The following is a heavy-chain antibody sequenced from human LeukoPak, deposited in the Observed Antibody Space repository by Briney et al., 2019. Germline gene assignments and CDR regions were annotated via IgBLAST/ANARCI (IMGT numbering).Heavy chain of an antibody. D-gene: IGHD6-19*01. CDR1: GDSLSSHY. V-gene: IGHV4-59*08. J-gene: IGHJ4*02. CDR2: IYGSRST. Sequence: SETLSLTCTVSGDSLSSHYWSWIRQPPGKGLEWIGYIYGSRSTNYDPSLKSRVTISEDTSKNHFSPKLTSVTAADTAVYYCARNVGWYSHDSWGQGTLVTVSS. CDR3: ARNVGWYSHDS.